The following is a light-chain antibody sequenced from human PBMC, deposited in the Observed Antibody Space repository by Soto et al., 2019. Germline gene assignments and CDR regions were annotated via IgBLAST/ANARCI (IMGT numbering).Light chain of an antibody. J-gene: IGLJ1*01. Sequence: QSALTQPASVSGSPGQSITISCTGTSSDVGAYNYVSWYQQYPGKAPKLIIYEVSNRPSGVSNRFSGSKSGNTASLTISGLQADDEADYYCSSYTRSSIPYVFGTGTSSPS. V-gene: IGLV2-14*01. CDR3: SSYTRSSIPYV. CDR1: SSDVGAYNY. CDR2: EVS.